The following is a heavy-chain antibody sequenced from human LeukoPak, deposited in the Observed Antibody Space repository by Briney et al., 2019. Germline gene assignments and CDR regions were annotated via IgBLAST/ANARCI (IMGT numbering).Heavy chain of an antibody. J-gene: IGHJ4*02. D-gene: IGHD1-26*01. CDR1: GYTFTSYW. CDR2: IYPGDSDT. V-gene: IGHV5-51*01. CDR3: ARPRATVGATIDY. Sequence: GESLKISCQGSGYTFTSYWIGWVRQMPGKSLEWMGIIYPGDSDTRYSPSFQGQVTISADKSISTAYLQWSSLKASDTAIYYCARPRATVGATIDYWGQGTLVTVSS.